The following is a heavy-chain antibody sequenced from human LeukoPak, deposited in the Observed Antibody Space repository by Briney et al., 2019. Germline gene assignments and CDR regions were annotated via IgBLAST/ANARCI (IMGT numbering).Heavy chain of an antibody. J-gene: IGHJ4*02. Sequence: QTGGSLRLSCAASGFTFGDYAMHWVRQAPGKGLEWVSLISGDGGTTYYADSVKGRFTISRDSSKNSLYLQMNSLRTEDTALYYCAKVLRGYCSGGSCYGYDFDYRGQGTLVTVSS. CDR1: GFTFGDYA. D-gene: IGHD2-15*01. V-gene: IGHV3-43*02. CDR3: AKVLRGYCSGGSCYGYDFDY. CDR2: ISGDGGTT.